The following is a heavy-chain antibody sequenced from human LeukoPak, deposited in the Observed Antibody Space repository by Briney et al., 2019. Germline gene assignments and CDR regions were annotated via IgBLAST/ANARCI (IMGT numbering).Heavy chain of an antibody. CDR2: IRSKPYGGTT. CDR1: GFTFGDYA. CDR3: TRGGYYSVY. Sequence: GGSLRLSCTASGFTFGDYAMSWVRQAPGKGLEWVGFIRSKPYGGTTEYAASVKGRFTISRDDSKSFASLQMNSLKTEDTAVYYCTRGGYYSVYWGQGALVTVSS. V-gene: IGHV3-49*04. D-gene: IGHD3-3*01. J-gene: IGHJ4*02.